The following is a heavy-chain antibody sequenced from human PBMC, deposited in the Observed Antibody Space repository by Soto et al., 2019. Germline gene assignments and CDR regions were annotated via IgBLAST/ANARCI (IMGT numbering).Heavy chain of an antibody. J-gene: IGHJ4*02. CDR3: AKDRLAGGFDY. D-gene: IGHD3-16*01. CDR1: GFTFSNYA. V-gene: IGHV3-23*01. Sequence: PGVSLRLSCAACGFTFSNYAMSWVRQAPGKGLEWVSLVSATAGTTYYTDSVKGRLTISRDNSRNTVYLQMNSLRADDTAVYYCAKDRLAGGFDYWGQGTLVTVSS. CDR2: VSATAGTT.